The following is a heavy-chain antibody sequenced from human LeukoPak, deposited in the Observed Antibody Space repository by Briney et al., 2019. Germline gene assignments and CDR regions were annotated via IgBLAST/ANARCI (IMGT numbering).Heavy chain of an antibody. V-gene: IGHV1-18*01. Sequence: GASVKVSCKASGYTFTSYGISWVRQDPGQGLEWIGWISAYNVNTTYAQKLQGRVTMTTDTSTSTAYMELRSLRSDDTAVYYCADGRTDIVVVPATLRNYYFDYWGQGTLVTVSS. CDR3: ADGRTDIVVVPATLRNYYFDY. CDR2: ISAYNVNT. CDR1: GYTFTSYG. D-gene: IGHD2-2*01. J-gene: IGHJ4*02.